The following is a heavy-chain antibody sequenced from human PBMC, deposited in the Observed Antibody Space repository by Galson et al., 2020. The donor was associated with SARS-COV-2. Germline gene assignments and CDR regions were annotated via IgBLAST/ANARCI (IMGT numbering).Heavy chain of an antibody. CDR2: NTPSASI. Sequence: SQASETLSLTCAVYGGSFSGYYWGWVRQSPGKGLEWIGENTPSASINSNPSLTSRVTISKDMSKNRFSLRLRSVTAADTAMYFCARGTRDVTKLLMIATAASYYCDFWAQGSLVTVSS. J-gene: IGHJ4*02. CDR1: GGSFSGYY. D-gene: IGHD2-21*01. CDR3: ARGTRDVTKLLMIATAASYYCDF. V-gene: IGHV4-34*01.